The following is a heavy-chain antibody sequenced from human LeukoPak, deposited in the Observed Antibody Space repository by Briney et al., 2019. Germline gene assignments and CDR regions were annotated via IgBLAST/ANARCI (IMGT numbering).Heavy chain of an antibody. CDR3: ASPLIVASAFDI. D-gene: IGHD2-15*01. V-gene: IGHV3-43*02. J-gene: IGHJ3*02. CDR2: ISGDGDIT. Sequence: PGGSLRLSCAASGFTFDDYAMHWVRQAPGKGLEWVSLISGDGDITYYTDSVKGRFTISRDNSKNTLFLQMNSLRVEDTAVYYCASPLIVASAFDIWGQGTMVTVSS. CDR1: GFTFDDYA.